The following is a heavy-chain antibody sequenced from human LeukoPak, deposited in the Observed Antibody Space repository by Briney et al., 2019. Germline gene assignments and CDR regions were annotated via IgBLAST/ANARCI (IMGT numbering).Heavy chain of an antibody. D-gene: IGHD5-12*01. CDR3: ARVGYSGWNLDY. J-gene: IGHJ4*02. V-gene: IGHV3-7*01. CDR1: GFTFRSYW. Sequence: GGSLRLSCAASGFTFRSYWMSWVRQAPGKGLEWVANINQGGSVKYYVDSVKGRFTISRDDAKNSLYVQMNSLRDEDTAVYYCARVGYSGWNLDYWGQGPLVTVSS. CDR2: INQGGSVK.